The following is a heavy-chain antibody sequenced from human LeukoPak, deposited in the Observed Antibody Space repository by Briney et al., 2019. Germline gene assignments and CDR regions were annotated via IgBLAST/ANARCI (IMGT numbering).Heavy chain of an antibody. V-gene: IGHV1-46*03. CDR3: ARDGNFVVPAAIWDGNYYYYYMDV. CDR2: INPSGGST. CDR1: GYTFTSYG. J-gene: IGHJ6*03. Sequence: ASVKVSCKASGYTFTSYGISWVRQAPGQGLEWMGIINPSGGSTSYAQKFQGRVTMTRDTSTSTVYMELSSLRSEDTAVYYCARDGNFVVPAAIWDGNYYYYYMDVWGKGTTVTVSS. D-gene: IGHD2-2*02.